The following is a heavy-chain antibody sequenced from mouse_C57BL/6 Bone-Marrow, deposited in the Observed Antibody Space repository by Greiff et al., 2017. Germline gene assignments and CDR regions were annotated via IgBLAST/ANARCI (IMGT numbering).Heavy chain of an antibody. Sequence: VQLQQSGAELVRPGASVKLSCKASGYTFTSYGISWVKQRPGQGLEWIGEIYPRSGNTYYNEKFKGKATLTADKSSSTAYMELRSLTSEDSAVYFCYYSNYDWCLDVWGTGTTVTVAS. CDR1: GYTFTSYG. J-gene: IGHJ1*03. D-gene: IGHD2-5*01. CDR2: IYPRSGNT. CDR3: YYSNYDWCLDV. V-gene: IGHV1-81*01.